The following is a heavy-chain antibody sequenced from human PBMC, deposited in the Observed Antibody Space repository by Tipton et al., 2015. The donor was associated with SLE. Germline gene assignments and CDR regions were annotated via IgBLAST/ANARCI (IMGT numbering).Heavy chain of an antibody. CDR1: GGSITTRSYY. V-gene: IGHV4-39*07. CDR3: ARAGGGDSNWFDP. Sequence: TLSLTCIVSGGSITTRSYYWGWIRQPPGKGLEWIASISYSGATYYNPSLKSRVIISLDTSRNHFSLKLTSVTAADTAVYYCARAGGGDSNWFDPWGQGTLVTVSS. J-gene: IGHJ5*02. CDR2: ISYSGAT. D-gene: IGHD2-21*01.